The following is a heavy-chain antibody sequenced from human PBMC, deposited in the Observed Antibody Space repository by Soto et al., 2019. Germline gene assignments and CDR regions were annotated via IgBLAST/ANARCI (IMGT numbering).Heavy chain of an antibody. Sequence: VASVKVSCKASGFTFTSSAVQWVRQARGQRLEWIGWIVVGGGNTNYAQKFQERVTITRDMSTSTAYMELSSLRSEDTAVYYCAAEALVFWRPDYYYYYGMDVWGQGATVTVSS. D-gene: IGHD3-9*01. V-gene: IGHV1-58*01. CDR3: AAEALVFWRPDYYYYYGMDV. J-gene: IGHJ6*02. CDR1: GFTFTSSA. CDR2: IVVGGGNT.